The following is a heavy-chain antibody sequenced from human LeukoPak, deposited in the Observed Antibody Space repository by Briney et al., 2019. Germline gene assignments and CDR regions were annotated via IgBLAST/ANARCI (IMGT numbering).Heavy chain of an antibody. Sequence: ASVKVSCKASGYTFTSYALHWVRQAPGQSLEWMGWINTGNGNTKYSQKFQGRVTITRDTSASTAYIELSSLRSEDTAVYYCARQGGGPYSGSPFDYWGQGILVTVSS. CDR3: ARQGGGPYSGSPFDY. CDR2: INTGNGNT. J-gene: IGHJ4*02. CDR1: GYTFTSYA. V-gene: IGHV1-3*04. D-gene: IGHD1-26*01.